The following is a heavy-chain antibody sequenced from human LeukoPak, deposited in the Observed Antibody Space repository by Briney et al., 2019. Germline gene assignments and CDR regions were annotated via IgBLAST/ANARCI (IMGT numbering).Heavy chain of an antibody. D-gene: IGHD3-16*01. CDR2: INPSGGST. CDR1: GYTFTSYY. Sequence: GASVTVSCKASGYTFTSYYMHWVRQAPGQGLEWMGIINPSGGSTSYAQKFQGRVTMTRDTSTSTVYMELSRLRSDDTAVYYCARAGDTADWFDPWGQGTLVTVSS. V-gene: IGHV1-46*01. J-gene: IGHJ5*02. CDR3: ARAGDTADWFDP.